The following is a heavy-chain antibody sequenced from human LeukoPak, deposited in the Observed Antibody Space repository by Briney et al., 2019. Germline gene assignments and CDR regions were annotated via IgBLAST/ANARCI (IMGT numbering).Heavy chain of an antibody. D-gene: IGHD2-15*01. CDR2: IYYSGST. CDR1: GGSISSGDYY. CDR3: AREAFCSGGGCYSERAYDI. J-gene: IGHJ3*02. Sequence: PSQTLSLTCTVSGGSISSGDYYWSWIRQPPGKGLEWIGYIYYSGSTYYNPSLKSRITISVDTSKNQFSLKLCSVTAADTAVYYCAREAFCSGGGCYSERAYDIWGQGTMVTVSS. V-gene: IGHV4-30-4*08.